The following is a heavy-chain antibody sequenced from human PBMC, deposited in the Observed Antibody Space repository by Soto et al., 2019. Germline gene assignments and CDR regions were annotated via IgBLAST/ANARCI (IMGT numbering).Heavy chain of an antibody. CDR3: ARVLSKWEPHAFDI. CDR2: INAGNGNT. J-gene: IGHJ3*02. V-gene: IGHV1-3*01. CDR1: GYTFTNYA. D-gene: IGHD1-26*01. Sequence: ASVKVSCKASGYTFTNYAMHWVRQAPGQRLEWMGWINAGNGNTKYSQKFQGRVTITRDTSASTAYMELSSLRSEDTAVYYCARVLSKWEPHAFDIWGQGTMVTVSS.